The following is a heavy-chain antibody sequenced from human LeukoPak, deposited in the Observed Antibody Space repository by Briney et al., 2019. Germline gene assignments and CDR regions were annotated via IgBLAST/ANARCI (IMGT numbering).Heavy chain of an antibody. CDR1: GFTFSSYW. D-gene: IGHD3-9*01. Sequence: GSLRLSCAASGFTFSSYWMNWVRQPPGKGLEWIGSIYYSGSTYYNPSLKSRVTISVDMSKNQFSLNLNSVTAADTAIYYCARDFDPFDHWGQGTLVIVSS. CDR2: IYYSGST. J-gene: IGHJ4*02. CDR3: ARDFDPFDH. V-gene: IGHV4-39*07.